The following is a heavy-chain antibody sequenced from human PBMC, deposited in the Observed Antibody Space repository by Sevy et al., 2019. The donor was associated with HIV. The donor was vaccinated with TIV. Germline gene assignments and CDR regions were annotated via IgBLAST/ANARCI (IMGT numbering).Heavy chain of an antibody. Sequence: GGSLSLSCAASGFTFSSYAMSWVRQAPGKGLEWVLTIRGSGGSTYYADSVKGRFTISRDNFKNTLYLQMSSLRAEDTAVYYCHGDYDSSQLASYYYYGMDVWGQGTTVTVSS. CDR3: HGDYDSSQLASYYYYGMDV. D-gene: IGHD3-22*01. CDR2: IRGSGGST. CDR1: GFTFSSYA. J-gene: IGHJ6*02. V-gene: IGHV3-23*01.